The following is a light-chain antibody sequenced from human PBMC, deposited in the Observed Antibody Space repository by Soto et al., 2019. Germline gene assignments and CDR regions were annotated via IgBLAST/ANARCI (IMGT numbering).Light chain of an antibody. J-gene: IGKJ1*01. CDR2: SAS. CDR1: EGVGTN. V-gene: IGKV3-15*01. CDR3: QQSYSSPLT. Sequence: DTLMTQSPATLSVSAGDRVTLTCRASEGVGTNLAWYQQKPGQAPKVIIYSASTTPPGVPSRFSGSASGTHFTLTISALQPEDFAAYHCQQSYSSPLTFGQGTKVDIK.